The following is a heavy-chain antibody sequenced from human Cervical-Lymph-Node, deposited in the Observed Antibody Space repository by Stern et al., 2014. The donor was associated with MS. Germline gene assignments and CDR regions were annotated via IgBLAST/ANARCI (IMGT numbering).Heavy chain of an antibody. Sequence: VQLVESGGGLVQPGGSLRLSCAASGFSFSSFGMNWVRQAPGKGLEWVSYISSRSSPIYYADSVKGRFTISRDNAKSSLYLQMSSLRDEDTAVYYCARGDGYNLSWGQGTLVTVSS. CDR2: ISSRSSPI. V-gene: IGHV3-48*02. D-gene: IGHD5-24*01. CDR3: ARGDGYNLS. J-gene: IGHJ5*02. CDR1: GFSFSSFG.